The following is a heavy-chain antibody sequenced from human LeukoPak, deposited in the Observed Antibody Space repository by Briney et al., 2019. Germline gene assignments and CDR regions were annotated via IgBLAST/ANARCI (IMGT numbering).Heavy chain of an antibody. CDR2: ISGSGGST. Sequence: GGSLRLSCAASGFIFSSSAMTWVRQAPGKGLEWVSAISGSGGSTYYADSVKGRFTISRDNSKNTLYLQMNSLRAEDTAVYYCAKDSTVRYGSGSYFDYWGQGTLVTVSS. CDR1: GFIFSSSA. J-gene: IGHJ4*02. CDR3: AKDSTVRYGSGSYFDY. V-gene: IGHV3-23*01. D-gene: IGHD3-10*01.